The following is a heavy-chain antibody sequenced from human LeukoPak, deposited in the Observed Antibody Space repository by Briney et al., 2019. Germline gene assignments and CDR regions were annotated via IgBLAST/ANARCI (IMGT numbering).Heavy chain of an antibody. Sequence: SETLSLTCTVSGGSISSYYWSWIRQPPGKGLEWIGYIYYSGSTNYNPSLKSRVTISVDTSKNQFSLKLSSVTAADTAVYYCARVGIAVADYYFDYWGQATLVTVSS. V-gene: IGHV4-59*01. D-gene: IGHD6-19*01. J-gene: IGHJ4*02. CDR3: ARVGIAVADYYFDY. CDR2: IYYSGST. CDR1: GGSISSYY.